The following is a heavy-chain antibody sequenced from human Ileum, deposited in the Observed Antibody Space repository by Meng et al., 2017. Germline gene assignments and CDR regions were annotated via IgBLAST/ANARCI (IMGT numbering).Heavy chain of an antibody. CDR3: VRSIYGSGTYGDY. J-gene: IGHJ4*02. CDR1: GFSFSSYW. V-gene: IGHV3-7*01. D-gene: IGHD3-10*01. Sequence: GGSLRLSCAASGFSFSSYWMTWARQAPGKGLEWVANIKQDGSVQNYVESVKGRFTISRDNAKNSLYLQMDSLRVEDTAMYYCVRSIYGSGTYGDYWGQGTLVTVSS. CDR2: IKQDGSVQ.